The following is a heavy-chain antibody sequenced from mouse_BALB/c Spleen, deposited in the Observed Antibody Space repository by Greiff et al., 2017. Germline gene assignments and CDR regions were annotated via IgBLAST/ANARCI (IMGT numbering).Heavy chain of an antibody. Sequence: EVHLVESGGGLVQPGGSRKLSCAASGFTFSDYGMAWVRQAPGKGPEWVAFISNLAYSIYYADTVTGRFTISRENAKNTLYLEMSSLRSEDTAMYHCARGGYGSSGAWFAYWGQGTLVTVSA. CDR2: ISNLAYSI. J-gene: IGHJ3*01. CDR1: GFTFSDYG. CDR3: ARGGYGSSGAWFAY. D-gene: IGHD1-1*01. V-gene: IGHV5-15*02.